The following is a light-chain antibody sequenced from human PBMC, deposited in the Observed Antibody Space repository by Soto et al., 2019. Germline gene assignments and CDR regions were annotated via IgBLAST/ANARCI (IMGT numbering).Light chain of an antibody. J-gene: IGLJ3*02. Sequence: QSVLTQSPSASASLGASVKLTCTLSSGHSSYAIAWHQQQPEKGPRYLMKVNSDGSHFKGDGIPDRFSGSSSGAERYLTISSLQSEDEADYYCQTWATGIQVFGGGTKLTVL. CDR2: VNSDGSH. CDR3: QTWATGIQV. V-gene: IGLV4-69*01. CDR1: SGHSSYA.